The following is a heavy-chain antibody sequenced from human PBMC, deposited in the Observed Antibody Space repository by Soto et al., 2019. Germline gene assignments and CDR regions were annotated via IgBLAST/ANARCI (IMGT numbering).Heavy chain of an antibody. Sequence: QVQLVQSGAEVKKPGSSVKVSCKASGGTFSSYTISWVRQAPGQGLEWMGRIIPILGIANYAQKFQGRVTITADKSTSTSYMELSSLRSEDTAVDYCARWCSGGSCYTDYWGQGTLVTVSS. CDR2: IIPILGIA. CDR3: ARWCSGGSCYTDY. D-gene: IGHD2-15*01. CDR1: GGTFSSYT. J-gene: IGHJ4*02. V-gene: IGHV1-69*02.